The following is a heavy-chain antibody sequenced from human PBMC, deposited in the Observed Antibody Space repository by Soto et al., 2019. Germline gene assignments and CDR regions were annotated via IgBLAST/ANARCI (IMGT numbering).Heavy chain of an antibody. Sequence: SETLSLTCTVSGGSITSGGYYWSWIRQHPEKGLEWIGYIHYSGSTYFNPSLKSRVTISLDTSKNQFSLKLSSVTAAGTAVYYCAREDRSYYDGSGFYQGGQGALVTVSS. V-gene: IGHV4-31*03. CDR1: GGSITSGGYY. D-gene: IGHD3-22*01. CDR2: IHYSGST. J-gene: IGHJ1*01. CDR3: AREDRSYYDGSGFYQ.